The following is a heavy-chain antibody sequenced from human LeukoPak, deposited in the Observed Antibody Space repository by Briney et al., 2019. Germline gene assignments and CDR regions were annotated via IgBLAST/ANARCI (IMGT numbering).Heavy chain of an antibody. Sequence: SQTLSLTCGVYGGSFSGYYWSWIRQPLGKGLEWIGYIYFTGTTTYHPSLRSRVTISLDTSNNQFSLDLTSVTVADTAVYYCARLSSGSRPNFDSWGQGSLVTVSS. J-gene: IGHJ4*02. CDR3: ARLSSGSRPNFDS. CDR2: IYFTGTT. CDR1: GGSFSGYY. V-gene: IGHV4-59*08. D-gene: IGHD6-19*01.